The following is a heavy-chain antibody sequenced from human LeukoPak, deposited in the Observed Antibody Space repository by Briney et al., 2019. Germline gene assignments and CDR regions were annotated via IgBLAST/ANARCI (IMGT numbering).Heavy chain of an antibody. CDR2: IGTAGDT. V-gene: IGHV3-13*04. Sequence: GGSLRLSCAASGSSLSSYDMHWVRQATGNGLEWVSGIGTAGDTYYAGSVKGRFTISRENVKNYLYLQMNSLRAGDTAVYYCARARGGVPFDYWGQGTLVTVSS. CDR1: GSSLSSYD. J-gene: IGHJ4*02. CDR3: ARARGGVPFDY. D-gene: IGHD1-1*01.